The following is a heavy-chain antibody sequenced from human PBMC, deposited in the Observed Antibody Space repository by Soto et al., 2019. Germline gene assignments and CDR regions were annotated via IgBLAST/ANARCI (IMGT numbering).Heavy chain of an antibody. Sequence: QVQLVQSGAEVKKPGSSVKVSCKASGGTFSSYAISWVRQAPGQGLEWMGGIIPIFGTANYAQKFQGRVTITADESTSTAYMALSSLRSEDTAVYYCAIALSWGGHEQYYCYGMDVWGQGTTVTVSS. V-gene: IGHV1-69*01. CDR2: IIPIFGTA. CDR3: AIALSWGGHEQYYCYGMDV. J-gene: IGHJ6*02. D-gene: IGHD5-12*01. CDR1: GGTFSSYA.